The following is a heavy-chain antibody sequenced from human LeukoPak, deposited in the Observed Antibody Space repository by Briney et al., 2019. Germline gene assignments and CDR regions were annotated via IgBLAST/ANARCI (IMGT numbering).Heavy chain of an antibody. CDR3: AKDPFFDY. CDR2: ISSSSSYI. V-gene: IGHV3-21*04. CDR1: GFTFSSYS. Sequence: PGGSLRLSRAASGFTFSSYSMNWVRQAPGKGLEWVSSISSSSSYIYYADSVKGRFTISRDNAKNSLYLQMNSLRAENTAIYYCAKDPFFDYWGQGTLVTVSS. J-gene: IGHJ4*02.